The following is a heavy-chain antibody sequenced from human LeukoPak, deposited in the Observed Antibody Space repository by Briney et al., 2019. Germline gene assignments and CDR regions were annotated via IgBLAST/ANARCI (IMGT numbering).Heavy chain of an antibody. J-gene: IGHJ4*02. CDR1: GFTFSSSA. Sequence: GGSLRLSCAASGFTFSSSAMSWVRQAPGKGLEWVSANSNNGGYTYYADSVQGRFTISRDNSKSTLCLQMNSLRAEDTAVYYCAKQLGYCSDGSCYFPYWGQGTLVTVSS. CDR3: AKQLGYCSDGSCYFPY. D-gene: IGHD2-15*01. V-gene: IGHV3-23*01. CDR2: NSNNGGYT.